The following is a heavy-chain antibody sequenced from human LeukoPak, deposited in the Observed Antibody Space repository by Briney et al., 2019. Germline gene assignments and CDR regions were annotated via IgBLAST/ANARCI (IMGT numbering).Heavy chain of an antibody. CDR3: ARGGGYNWFDP. CDR1: GGSFSGYY. V-gene: IGHV4-34*01. J-gene: IGHJ5*02. CDR2: INHSGST. D-gene: IGHD3-10*01. Sequence: SETLSLTCAVYGGSFSGYYWSWIRQPPGKGLEWIGEINHSGSTNYNPSLKSRVTISVDTSKNQFSLKLSSVTAADTAVYHCARGGGYNWFDPWGQGTLVTVSS.